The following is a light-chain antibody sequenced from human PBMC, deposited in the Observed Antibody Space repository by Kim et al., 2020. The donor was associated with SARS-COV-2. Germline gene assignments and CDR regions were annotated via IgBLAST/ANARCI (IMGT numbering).Light chain of an antibody. CDR3: QQSSSTPRT. CDR1: QSISSY. V-gene: IGKV1-39*01. J-gene: IGKJ2*01. CDR2: AAS. Sequence: SASVGDRVTITCRASQSISSYLNWYQQKPGKAPKLLIFAASSLQSGVPLRFSGSGSGTDFTLTISSLQPEDFATYYCQQSSSTPRTFGQGTKLEI.